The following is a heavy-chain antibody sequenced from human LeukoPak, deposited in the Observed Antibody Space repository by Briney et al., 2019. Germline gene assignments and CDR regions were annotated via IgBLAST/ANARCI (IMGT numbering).Heavy chain of an antibody. Sequence: GGSLRLSCAASGFTFSSYGMHWVRQAPGKGLEWVSAISGSGGSTYYADSVKGRFTISRDNSKNTLYLQMNSLRAEDTAVYYCAKDRGSTTGGFDYWGQGTLVTVSS. CDR2: ISGSGGST. CDR1: GFTFSSYG. CDR3: AKDRGSTTGGFDY. D-gene: IGHD1-26*01. V-gene: IGHV3-23*01. J-gene: IGHJ4*02.